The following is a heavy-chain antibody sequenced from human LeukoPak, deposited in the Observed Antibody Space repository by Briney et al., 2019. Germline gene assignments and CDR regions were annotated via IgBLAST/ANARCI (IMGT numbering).Heavy chain of an antibody. D-gene: IGHD6-13*01. J-gene: IGHJ4*02. CDR3: AKGRPNGRQLAAY. CDR1: GLTFSTYV. Sequence: GGSLRLSCVASGLTFSTYVMTWVRQAPGKGLEWVSIITGSSDAIHYAGSVKGRFTISRDNSKNTLYLQMNSLRPEGTAIYYCAKGRPNGRQLAAYWGQGTLVTVSS. CDR2: ITGSSDAI. V-gene: IGHV3-23*01.